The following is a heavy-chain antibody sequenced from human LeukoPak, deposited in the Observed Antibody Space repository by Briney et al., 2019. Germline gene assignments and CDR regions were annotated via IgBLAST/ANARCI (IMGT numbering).Heavy chain of an antibody. CDR1: GGSFSAYY. J-gene: IGHJ4*02. CDR2: INHSGST. D-gene: IGHD4-17*01. CDR3: ARFDSNGVTTVTTSFDY. Sequence: SETLSLTCAVYGGSFSAYYWSWIRQPPGKGLEWTGEINHSGSTNYNPSLKSRVTISVDTSKNQFSLKLSSVTAADTAVYYCARFDSNGVTTVTTSFDYWGQGTLVTVSS. V-gene: IGHV4-34*01.